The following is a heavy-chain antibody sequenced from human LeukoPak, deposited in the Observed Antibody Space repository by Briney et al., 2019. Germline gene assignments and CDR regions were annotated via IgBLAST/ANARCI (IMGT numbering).Heavy chain of an antibody. V-gene: IGHV1-69*13. J-gene: IGHJ3*02. CDR1: GGTFSSYA. D-gene: IGHD3-3*01. CDR2: IIPIFGTA. Sequence: SVKVSCTASGGTFSSYAISWVRQAPGQGLEWMGGIIPIFGTANYAQKFQGRVTITADESTSTAYMELSSLRSEDTAVYYCAGWYYDFWSGYYTMGAFDIWGQGTMVTVSS. CDR3: AGWYYDFWSGYYTMGAFDI.